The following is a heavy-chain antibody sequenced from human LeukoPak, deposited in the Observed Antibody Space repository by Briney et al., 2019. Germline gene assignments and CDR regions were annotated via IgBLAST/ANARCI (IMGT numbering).Heavy chain of an antibody. J-gene: IGHJ4*02. CDR3: ARRGAYYYDRSGYYEDY. Sequence: SETLSLTCAVYGGSFSGYYWSWIRQPPGKGLEWIGEINHSGSTYYNPSLKSRVTISIDTSKNQFSLKLSSVTAADTAVYYCARRGAYYYDRSGYYEDYWGLGTLVTVSS. CDR1: GGSFSGYY. V-gene: IGHV4-34*01. CDR2: INHSGST. D-gene: IGHD3-22*01.